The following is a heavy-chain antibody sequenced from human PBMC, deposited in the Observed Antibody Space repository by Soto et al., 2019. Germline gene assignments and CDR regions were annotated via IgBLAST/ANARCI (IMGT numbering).Heavy chain of an antibody. Sequence: SETLSLTCTVSGGSISSEGYYWSWFRQLPGKGLEWIGDIYYSGTTYHNPSLRSQLTISGDASKNQFSLKLSSVTAADTALYYCARGRGYSYGPYYFDYWGQGTLVTVSS. CDR1: GGSISSEGYY. V-gene: IGHV4-31*01. D-gene: IGHD5-18*01. CDR3: ARGRGYSYGPYYFDY. J-gene: IGHJ4*02. CDR2: IYYSGTT.